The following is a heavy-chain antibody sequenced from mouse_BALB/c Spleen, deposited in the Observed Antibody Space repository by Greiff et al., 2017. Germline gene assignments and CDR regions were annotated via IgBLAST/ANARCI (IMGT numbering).Heavy chain of an antibody. CDR1: GYTFTSYW. D-gene: IGHD1-1*01. J-gene: IGHJ2*01. CDR3: ARRPITTVVAGTPYFDD. V-gene: IGHV1S81*02. CDR2: INPSNGRT. Sequence: QVQLQQPGAELVKPGASVKLSCKASGYTFTSYWMHWVKQRPGQGLEWIGEINPSNGRTNYNEKFKSKATLTVDKSSSTAYMQLSSLTSEDSAVYYCARRPITTVVAGTPYFDDWGQGTTLTVAS.